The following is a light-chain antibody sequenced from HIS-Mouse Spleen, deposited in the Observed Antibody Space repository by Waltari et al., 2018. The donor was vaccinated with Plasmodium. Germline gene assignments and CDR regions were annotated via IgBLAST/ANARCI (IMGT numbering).Light chain of an antibody. V-gene: IGLV3-1*01. CDR2: QES. CDR3: QAWDSSTVV. J-gene: IGLJ2*01. CDR1: KLGDKY. Sequence: SYELTQPPSVSVSPGQTASITCSGDKLGDKYACWYQQKPGQSPVLVIYQESKRPPGFPERVSGSNSGNTATLTISGTQAMDEADYYCQAWDSSTVVFGGGTKLTVL.